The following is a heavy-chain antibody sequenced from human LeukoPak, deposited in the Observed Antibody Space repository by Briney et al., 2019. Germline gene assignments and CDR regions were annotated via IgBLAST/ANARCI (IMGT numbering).Heavy chain of an antibody. CDR3: ARGSIAALFDY. CDR2: IYYGGST. CDR1: GGSISSYY. J-gene: IGHJ4*02. D-gene: IGHD6-6*01. Sequence: SETLSLTCTVSGGSISSYYWSWIRQPPGKGLEWIGYIYYGGSTNYNPSLKSRVTISVDTSKNQFSLKLSSVTAADTAVYYCARGSIAALFDYWGQGTLVTVSS. V-gene: IGHV4-59*01.